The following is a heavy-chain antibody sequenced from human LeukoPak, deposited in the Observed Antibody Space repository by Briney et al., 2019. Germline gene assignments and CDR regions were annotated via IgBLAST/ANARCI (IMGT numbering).Heavy chain of an antibody. CDR2: IIPIFGTA. CDR3: ARDSELYYYGSGSSFDY. D-gene: IGHD3-10*01. Sequence: GSSVKVSCKASGGTFSSYAISWVRQAPGQGLEWMGGIIPIFGTANYAQKFQGRVTITADESTSTAYMELSSLRSEDTAVYYCARDSELYYYGSGSSFDYWGQGTLVTVSS. J-gene: IGHJ4*02. CDR1: GGTFSSYA. V-gene: IGHV1-69*13.